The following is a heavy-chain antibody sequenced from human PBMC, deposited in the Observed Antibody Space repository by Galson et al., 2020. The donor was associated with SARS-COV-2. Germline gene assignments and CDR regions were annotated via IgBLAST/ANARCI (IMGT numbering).Heavy chain of an antibody. CDR1: GGSISSSSYY. CDR3: ARDGHRSYDVWSGYYAGDDAFDI. Sequence: SQTLSLTCTVSGGSISSSSYYWGWIRQPPGKGLEWIGSIYYSGSTYYNPSLKSRVTISVDTSKNQFSLKLSSVTAADTAVYYCARDGHRSYDVWSGYYAGDDAFDIWGQGTMVTVSS. V-gene: IGHV4-39*07. D-gene: IGHD3-3*01. J-gene: IGHJ3*02. CDR2: IYYSGST.